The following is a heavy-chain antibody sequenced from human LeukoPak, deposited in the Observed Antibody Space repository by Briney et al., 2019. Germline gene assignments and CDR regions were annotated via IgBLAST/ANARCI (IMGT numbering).Heavy chain of an antibody. Sequence: GESLKISCKGSGYSFTDYWIGWVRQMPGKGLEWMAIIYPGDSDTRYSPSFQGQVSISVDTSIDTAYLQWSSVKASDTAMYYCARLLAAPYYINFWGQGTLVTVSS. CDR2: IYPGDSDT. CDR3: ARLLAAPYYINF. CDR1: GYSFTDYW. D-gene: IGHD6-25*01. V-gene: IGHV5-51*01. J-gene: IGHJ4*02.